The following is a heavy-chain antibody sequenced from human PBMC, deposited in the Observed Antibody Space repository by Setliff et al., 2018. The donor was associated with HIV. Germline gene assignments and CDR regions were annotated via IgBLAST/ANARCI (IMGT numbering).Heavy chain of an antibody. D-gene: IGHD1-26*01. Sequence: GGSLRLSCAASGFTFSKAWMSWVRQAPGKGLEWVGRIKSKTDGGTTDYAAPVKGRFTISRDDSKNTLYLQMNSLEIEDTAVYYCTTRLSGSYIPNWFDPWGQGTLVTVSS. CDR1: GFTFSKAW. CDR3: TTRLSGSYIPNWFDP. J-gene: IGHJ5*02. V-gene: IGHV3-15*01. CDR2: IKSKTDGGTT.